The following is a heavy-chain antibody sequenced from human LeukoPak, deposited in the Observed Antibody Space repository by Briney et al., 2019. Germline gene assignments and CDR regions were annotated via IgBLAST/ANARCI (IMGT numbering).Heavy chain of an antibody. D-gene: IGHD3-10*01. CDR2: ISAYNGNT. Sequence: ASVKVSCTASGYTFTSYGISWVRQTPGQGLEWMGWISAYNGNTNYAQKRQGRVTITTDTSTSTAYMELRSLRSDDTAVYYCARTKESGGYFDYWGQGTLVTVSS. J-gene: IGHJ4*02. V-gene: IGHV1-18*01. CDR3: ARTKESGGYFDY. CDR1: GYTFTSYG.